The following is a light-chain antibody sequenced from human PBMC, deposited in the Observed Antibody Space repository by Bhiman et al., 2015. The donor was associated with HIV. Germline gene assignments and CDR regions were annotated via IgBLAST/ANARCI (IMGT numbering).Light chain of an antibody. CDR3: HSYDTSLRGYV. Sequence: QSALTQPRSVSGSPGQSVTISCTGTSSDVGDYNYVSWYQQHPGKAPKLIIYDNTQRPSGVPDRFSASKSGTSASLAITGLQAEDEADYYCHSYDTSLRGYVFGTGTKVTTL. J-gene: IGLJ1*01. CDR2: DNT. V-gene: IGLV2-11*01. CDR1: SSDVGDYNY.